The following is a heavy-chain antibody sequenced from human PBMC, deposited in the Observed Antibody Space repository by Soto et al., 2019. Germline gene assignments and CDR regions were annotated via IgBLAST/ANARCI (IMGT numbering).Heavy chain of an antibody. CDR1: GGSISSGGYY. J-gene: IGHJ6*02. CDR2: IYYSGST. V-gene: IGHV4-31*03. CDR3: ARFREDIVVVPAATPYYYGMDV. Sequence: TSETLSLTCTVSGGSISSGGYYWSWIRQHPGKGLEWIGYIYYSGSTYYNPSLKSRVTISVDTSKNQFSLKLSSVTAADTAVYYCARFREDIVVVPAATPYYYGMDVWGQGTTVTVSS. D-gene: IGHD2-2*01.